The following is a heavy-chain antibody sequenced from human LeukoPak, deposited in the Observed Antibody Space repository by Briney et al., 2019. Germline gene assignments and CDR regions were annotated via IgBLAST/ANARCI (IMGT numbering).Heavy chain of an antibody. Sequence: GGSLRLSCAASGFTFRDYAMHWVRQAPGKGLEWVSVVRGDGRITDYADSVKGRFTISRDNSRNSLYLQMNSLRTEDTAFYYCAKDRLPGGIAVAGTDDGMDVWGQGTTVTVSS. D-gene: IGHD6-19*01. CDR1: GFTFRDYA. J-gene: IGHJ6*02. CDR2: VRGDGRIT. V-gene: IGHV3-43*02. CDR3: AKDRLPGGIAVAGTDDGMDV.